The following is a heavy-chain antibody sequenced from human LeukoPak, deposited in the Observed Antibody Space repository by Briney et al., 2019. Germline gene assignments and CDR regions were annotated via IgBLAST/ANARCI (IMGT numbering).Heavy chain of an antibody. V-gene: IGHV4-38-2*02. D-gene: IGHD6-13*01. Sequence: SETLSLTCTVSGYSISSGYYWGWIRQPPGKGLEWIGSIYNSGSTYYNPSLKSRATISLDTPANQFSLKLSSVTAADTAVYYCARAYSSSWYWNWFDPWGQGTLVTVSS. CDR1: GYSISSGYY. CDR3: ARAYSSSWYWNWFDP. J-gene: IGHJ5*02. CDR2: IYNSGST.